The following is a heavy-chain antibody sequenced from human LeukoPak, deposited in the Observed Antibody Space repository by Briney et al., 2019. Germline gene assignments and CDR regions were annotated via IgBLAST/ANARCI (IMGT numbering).Heavy chain of an antibody. J-gene: IGHJ4*02. D-gene: IGHD2-2*01. Sequence: GGSLRLSCVASGFTFDDYTMHWVRQAPGKGLEWVSIIGWDGDDTHYADSVKGRFTISRDNPKNTLYLQMNSLRAEDTAVYYCARESADCSSTSCSYYFDYWGQGTLVTVSS. CDR2: IGWDGDDT. CDR3: ARESADCSSTSCSYYFDY. V-gene: IGHV3-43*01. CDR1: GFTFDDYT.